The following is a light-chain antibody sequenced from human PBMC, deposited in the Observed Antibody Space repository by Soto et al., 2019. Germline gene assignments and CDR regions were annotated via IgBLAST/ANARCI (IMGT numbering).Light chain of an antibody. CDR2: AAS. CDR1: QGIRNY. J-gene: IGKJ2*01. Sequence: DIQMTQSPSSVSASVGDTVTITCRASQGIRNYLAWFQYKPGKAPKSLISAASTLQGGVPSRFSGTGYGTDFSLTIRGLQPEDFATYYCQQYNSYPHTFGQGTKLEIK. V-gene: IGKV1-16*01. CDR3: QQYNSYPHT.